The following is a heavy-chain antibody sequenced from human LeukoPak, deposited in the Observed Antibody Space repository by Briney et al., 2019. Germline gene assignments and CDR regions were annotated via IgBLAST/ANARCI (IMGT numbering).Heavy chain of an antibody. CDR2: INHSGST. J-gene: IGHJ4*02. D-gene: IGHD6-6*01. V-gene: IGHV4-34*01. CDR3: ARVSRIAARTFDY. CDR1: GGSFSGYY. Sequence: SETLSLTCAMFGGSFSGYYWGWIRQPPGKGLEWIGEINHSGSTNYNPSLKSRVTISVDTSKNQFSLKLSSVTAADTAVYYCARVSRIAARTFDYWGQGTLVTVSS.